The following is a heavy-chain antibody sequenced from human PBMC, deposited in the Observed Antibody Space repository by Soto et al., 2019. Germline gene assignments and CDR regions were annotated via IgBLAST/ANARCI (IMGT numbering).Heavy chain of an antibody. CDR1: GVTVNTFA. Sequence: QVQLVQSGAEVKKPGSSVRVSCRASGVTVNTFAVSWVRQAPGQGLEWMGGIIPVLGPAFYAQKFQGKVTITADKSTSTAFLEVANLTSDDTAAYYCARAAKRYFDYWGQGTLVTVSS. CDR3: ARAAKRYFDY. J-gene: IGHJ4*02. V-gene: IGHV1-69*06. CDR2: IIPVLGPA.